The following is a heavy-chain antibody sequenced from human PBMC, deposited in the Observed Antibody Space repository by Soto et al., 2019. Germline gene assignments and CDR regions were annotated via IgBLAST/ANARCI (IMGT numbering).Heavy chain of an antibody. J-gene: IGHJ6*02. CDR3: AKDPGYSNYSGIDV. V-gene: IGHV3-23*01. CDR2: ISGSGSST. Sequence: EVQLLESGGGLVQPGGSLRLSCAASGLTFSLYAMTWVRQAPGKGLEWVSAISGSGSSTYYADSVKGGFTTSRDNSKNTLFLQMDSLTAEATAVYYCAKDPGYSNYSGIDVWGQATTVNVSS. D-gene: IGHD4-4*01. CDR1: GLTFSLYA.